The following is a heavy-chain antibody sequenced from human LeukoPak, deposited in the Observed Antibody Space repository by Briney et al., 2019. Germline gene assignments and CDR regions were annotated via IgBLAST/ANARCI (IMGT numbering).Heavy chain of an antibody. D-gene: IGHD6-19*01. CDR3: ARSPAGYSSGWYPNY. J-gene: IGHJ4*02. CDR2: ISSSSSSYI. Sequence: PGGSLRLSCAASGFTFSSYGMSWVRQAPGKGLEWVSSISSSSSSYIYYADSVKGRFTISRDNAKNSLYLQMNSLRAEDTAVYYCARSPAGYSSGWYPNYWGQGTLVTVSS. CDR1: GFTFSSYG. V-gene: IGHV3-21*01.